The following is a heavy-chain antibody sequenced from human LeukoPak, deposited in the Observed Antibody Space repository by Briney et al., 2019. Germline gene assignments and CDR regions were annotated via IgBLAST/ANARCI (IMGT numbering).Heavy chain of an antibody. D-gene: IGHD3-22*01. Sequence: GGSLRLSCAASGFTFSSYGMSWVRQAPGKGLEWVSAISGSGGSTYYADSVKGRFTISRDNSKNTLYLQMNSLKTEDTAVYYYPLIIVGSHHWGQGTLVTVSS. CDR1: GFTFSSYG. J-gene: IGHJ5*02. CDR3: PLIIVGSHH. CDR2: ISGSGGST. V-gene: IGHV3-23*01.